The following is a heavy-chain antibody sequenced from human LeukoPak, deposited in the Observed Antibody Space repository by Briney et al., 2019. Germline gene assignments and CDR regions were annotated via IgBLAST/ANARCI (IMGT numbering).Heavy chain of an antibody. CDR3: ARVYSRSIVVVQRGEYYFDY. Sequence: SETLSLTCTVSGGSISSSSYYWGWIRQPPGKGLEWIGSIYYSGSTYYNPSLKSRVTISVDTSKNQFSLKLSSVTAADTAVYYCARVYSRSIVVVQRGEYYFDYWGQGTLVTVSS. D-gene: IGHD3-22*01. V-gene: IGHV4-39*07. J-gene: IGHJ4*02. CDR1: GGSISSSSYY. CDR2: IYYSGST.